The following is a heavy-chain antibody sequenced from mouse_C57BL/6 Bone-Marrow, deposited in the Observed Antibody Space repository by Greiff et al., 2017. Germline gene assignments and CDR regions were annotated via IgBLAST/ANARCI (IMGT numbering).Heavy chain of an antibody. CDR2: IYPGSGST. CDR3: ARDVTEDYYAMDY. Sequence: VQLQQPGAELVKPGASVKMSCKASGYTFTSYWITWVKQRPGQGLEWIGDIYPGSGSTNYNEKFKSKATLTVDTSSSTAYMQLSSLTSEDSAVYYCARDVTEDYYAMDYWGQGTSVTVSS. V-gene: IGHV1-55*01. CDR1: GYTFTSYW. J-gene: IGHJ4*01. D-gene: IGHD2-12*01.